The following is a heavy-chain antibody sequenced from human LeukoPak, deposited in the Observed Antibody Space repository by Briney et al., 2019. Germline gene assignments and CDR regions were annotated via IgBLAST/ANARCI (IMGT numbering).Heavy chain of an antibody. CDR2: IYSGGSA. CDR1: GFTVSSSY. J-gene: IGHJ4*02. Sequence: GGSLRLSCAASGFTVSSSYMSWVRQAPGKGLEWVSVIYSGGSAYYADSVKGRFTISRDNSKNTLFLQMNSLRAEDTAVYYCAKNYGDYVFIIGYWGQGTLVTVSS. D-gene: IGHD4-17*01. V-gene: IGHV3-53*01. CDR3: AKNYGDYVFIIGY.